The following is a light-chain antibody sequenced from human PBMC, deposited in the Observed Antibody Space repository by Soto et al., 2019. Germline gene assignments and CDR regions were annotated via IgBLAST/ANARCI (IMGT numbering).Light chain of an antibody. Sequence: DIQMTQSPSSLSASIGDRVTITCRASQRIATYVNWYQQKPGEAPKLLIYAASSLQSGVPSRFRGSGSLTEFTLTISSLQPEDYATYYCQQTFSTPPYTFGQGTKVEIK. V-gene: IGKV1-39*01. J-gene: IGKJ2*01. CDR1: QRIATY. CDR3: QQTFSTPPYT. CDR2: AAS.